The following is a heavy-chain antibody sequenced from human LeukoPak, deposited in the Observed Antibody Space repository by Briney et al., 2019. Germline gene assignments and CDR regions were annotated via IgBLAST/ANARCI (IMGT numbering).Heavy chain of an antibody. J-gene: IGHJ4*02. CDR3: AREGTASGELDY. D-gene: IGHD6-13*01. CDR1: GGSISSSNW. Sequence: PSETLSLTCAVSGGSISSSNWWSWVRQPPGKGLEWVANIKQDGSDKNYVGSVKGRFTISRDNANNSLFLQMNSLRAEDTAVYYCAREGTASGELDYWGQGTLVTVSS. V-gene: IGHV3-7*01. CDR2: IKQDGSDK.